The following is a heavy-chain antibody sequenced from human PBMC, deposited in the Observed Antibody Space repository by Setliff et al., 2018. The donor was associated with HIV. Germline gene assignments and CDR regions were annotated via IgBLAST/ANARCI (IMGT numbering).Heavy chain of an antibody. Sequence: GASVKVSCKASGYAFTSNYIHWVRQAPGQGLEWMALIYPSNGDTTYAQSFQGRVTMTLDTSTRTVYMELSSLRAEDTAVYYCTKRTMPTGGFQHWGQGTLVTVSS. CDR2: IYPSNGDT. J-gene: IGHJ1*01. CDR1: GYAFTSNY. CDR3: TKRTMPTGGFQH. D-gene: IGHD1-1*01. V-gene: IGHV1-46*01.